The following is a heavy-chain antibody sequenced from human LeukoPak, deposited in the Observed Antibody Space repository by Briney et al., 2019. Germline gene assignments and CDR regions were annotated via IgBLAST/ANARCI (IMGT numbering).Heavy chain of an antibody. CDR1: GYTFTGYY. CDR2: INPNSGGT. Sequence: ASVKVSCKASGYTFTGYYMHWVRQAPGQGLEWMGWINPNSGGTNYAQKFQGRVTMTRDTSISTAYMELSRLRSDDTAVYYCARAGYDSSGYYSYWGQGTLVTVSS. D-gene: IGHD3-22*01. CDR3: ARAGYDSSGYYSY. J-gene: IGHJ4*02. V-gene: IGHV1-2*02.